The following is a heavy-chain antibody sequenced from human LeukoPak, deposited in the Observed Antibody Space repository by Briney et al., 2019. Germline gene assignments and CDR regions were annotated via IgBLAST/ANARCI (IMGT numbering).Heavy chain of an antibody. V-gene: IGHV3-23*01. Sequence: PGGSLRLSCAASGFTFSNYAMTWVRQAPGKGPEWVSAISATGGSTYYADSVKGRFTISRDSSKNTLYLQMNSLRAEDTALYYCAKNSEGGSYYPIDYWGQGTLVTVSS. CDR3: AKNSEGGSYYPIDY. D-gene: IGHD1-26*01. J-gene: IGHJ4*02. CDR1: GFTFSNYA. CDR2: ISATGGST.